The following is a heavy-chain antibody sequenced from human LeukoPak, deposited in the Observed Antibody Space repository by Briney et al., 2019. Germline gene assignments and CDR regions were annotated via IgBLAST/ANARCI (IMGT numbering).Heavy chain of an antibody. CDR1: GYTFTGYY. J-gene: IGHJ3*02. V-gene: IGHV1-2*02. CDR3: ARRGVATTRRGAFDI. CDR2: INPNSGGT. D-gene: IGHD5-12*01. Sequence: ASVKVSCKASGYTFTGYYMHWVRQAPGQGLEWMGWINPNSGGTNYAQKFQGRVTMTRDTSISTAYMELSRLRSDDTAVYYCARRGVATTRRGAFDIWGQGTMVTVSS.